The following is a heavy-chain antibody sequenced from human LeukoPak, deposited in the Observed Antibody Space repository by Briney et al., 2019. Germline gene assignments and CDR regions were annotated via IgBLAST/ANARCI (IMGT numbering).Heavy chain of an antibody. CDR2: ISYDGSNK. D-gene: IGHD3-22*01. CDR1: GFTFSSYG. CDR3: ARVYYYDTSGYYPDLFDF. Sequence: PGGSLRLSCAASGFTFSSYGMHWVRQAPGKGLEWVAVISYDGSNKYYADSVKGRFTISRDNARNSLYLQMNSLRAEDTAVYYCARVYYYDTSGYYPDLFDFWGQGTLVTVSS. V-gene: IGHV3-30*03. J-gene: IGHJ4*02.